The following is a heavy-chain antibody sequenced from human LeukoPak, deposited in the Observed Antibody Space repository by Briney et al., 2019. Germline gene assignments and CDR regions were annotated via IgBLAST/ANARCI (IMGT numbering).Heavy chain of an antibody. CDR2: ISSNGAGT. V-gene: IGHV3-64*01. CDR1: GFTFSDYA. CDR3: ARRGYSISGAQLRGALDI. D-gene: IGHD6-13*01. J-gene: IGHJ3*02. Sequence: GGSLRLSCAASGFTFSDYAMHWVRQAPGRGLEDVSAISSNGAGTYYANSVTGRFTISRDNSKNTLYLQMGSLRTEDMAVYYCARRGYSISGAQLRGALDIWGQGTMVTVSS.